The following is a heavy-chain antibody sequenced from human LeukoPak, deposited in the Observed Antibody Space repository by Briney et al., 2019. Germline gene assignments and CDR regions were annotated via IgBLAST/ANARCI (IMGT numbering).Heavy chain of an antibody. Sequence: GGSLRLSCAASGFTFDDYGMSWVRQAPGKGLEWVSGINWNGGSTGYADSVKGRFTISRDNAKNSLYLQMNSLRAEDTALYHCARGGYCSGGSCYYLDYWGQGTLVTVSS. CDR3: ARGGYCSGGSCYYLDY. D-gene: IGHD2-15*01. J-gene: IGHJ4*02. CDR2: INWNGGST. CDR1: GFTFDDYG. V-gene: IGHV3-20*01.